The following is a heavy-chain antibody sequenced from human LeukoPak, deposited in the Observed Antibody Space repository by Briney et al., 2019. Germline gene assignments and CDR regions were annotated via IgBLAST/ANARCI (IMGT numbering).Heavy chain of an antibody. CDR3: ASIYNSGSYYSYDY. D-gene: IGHD1-26*01. CDR1: GGSFSGYY. CDR2: INHSGST. J-gene: IGHJ4*02. Sequence: SETLSLTCAVYGGSFSGYYWSWIRQPPGKGLEWIGEINHSGSTNYNPSLKSRVTISVYTSKNQFSLKLSSVTAADTAVYYCASIYNSGSYYSYDYWGQGTLVTVSS. V-gene: IGHV4-34*01.